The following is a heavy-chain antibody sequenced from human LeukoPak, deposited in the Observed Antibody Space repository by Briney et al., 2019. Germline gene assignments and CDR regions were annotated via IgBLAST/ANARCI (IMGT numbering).Heavy chain of an antibody. CDR3: ARESAGSYFDY. V-gene: IGHV3-11*04. Sequence: PGGSLTLSCVASGFTFSDYYMMWIGQAPGKALEWISYITNSGSTTFCDDSVKGRFSISRDKAKNSLYLKMSSLRAEDTAVYYCARESAGSYFDYWGKGTLVTVSS. J-gene: IGHJ4*02. CDR1: GFTFSDYY. CDR2: ITNSGSTT.